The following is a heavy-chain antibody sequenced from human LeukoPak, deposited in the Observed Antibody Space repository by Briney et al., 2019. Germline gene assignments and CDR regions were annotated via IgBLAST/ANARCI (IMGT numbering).Heavy chain of an antibody. CDR2: IINSGDT. CDR3: AARASYGDYDY. D-gene: IGHD4-17*01. Sequence: GGSLRLSCAASGFTFSNFAMSWVRRTPGKGLEWVSGIINSGDTLYGDSVKGRFTISRDNSKNTLYLQMNSLRAEDTAVYYCAARASYGDYDYWGQGTLVTVSS. J-gene: IGHJ4*02. CDR1: GFTFSNFA. V-gene: IGHV3-23*01.